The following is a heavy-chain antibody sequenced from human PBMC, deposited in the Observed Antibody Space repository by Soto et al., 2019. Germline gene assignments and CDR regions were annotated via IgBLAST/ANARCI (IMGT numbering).Heavy chain of an antibody. V-gene: IGHV1-18*04. CDR1: GYTFENYG. CDR2: ISVYNGRT. Sequence: ASVKVSCKTSGYTFENYGITWVRQAPGQGLEWMGWISVYNGRTKSAQKFQGRVTLTTETSTNTAYLEMRSLSSGDTAVYYCARDSGFVFDTTGYFDYWG. J-gene: IGHJ4*01. CDR3: ARDSGFVFDTTGYFDY. D-gene: IGHD3-9*01.